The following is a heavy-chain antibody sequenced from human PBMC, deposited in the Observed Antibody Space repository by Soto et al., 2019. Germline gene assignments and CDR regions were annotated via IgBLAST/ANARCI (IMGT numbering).Heavy chain of an antibody. CDR1: GFTFSSYA. CDR3: ARGVRRYYDSSGYYEFDY. Sequence: GVSLRLSCAASGFTFSSYAMHWVRQAPGKGLEWVAVISYDGSNKYYADSVKGRFTISRDNSKNTLYLQMNSLRAEDTAVYYCARGVRRYYDSSGYYEFDYWGQGT. CDR2: ISYDGSNK. V-gene: IGHV3-30-3*01. D-gene: IGHD3-22*01. J-gene: IGHJ4*02.